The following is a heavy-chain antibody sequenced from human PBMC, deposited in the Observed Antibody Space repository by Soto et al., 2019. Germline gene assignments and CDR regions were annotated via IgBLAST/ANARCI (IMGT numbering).Heavy chain of an antibody. Sequence: QVHLVQSGAEVKKPGASVKVSCKGSGYAFTTYGITWVRQAPGQGLEWMGWISAHNGNTNYAQKLQGRVTVTRDTSTSTAYMERRSLSSDDTAVDYCARGRYGDYWGQGALVTVSS. V-gene: IGHV1-18*01. CDR3: ARGRYGDY. CDR2: ISAHNGNT. J-gene: IGHJ4*02. CDR1: GYAFTTYG. D-gene: IGHD1-1*01.